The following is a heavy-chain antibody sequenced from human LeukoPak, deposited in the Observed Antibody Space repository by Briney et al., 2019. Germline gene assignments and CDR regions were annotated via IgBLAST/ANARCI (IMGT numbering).Heavy chain of an antibody. J-gene: IGHJ4*02. CDR2: ISGSGGST. V-gene: IGHV3-23*01. CDR3: AKDSFKAVAGSFDY. Sequence: KPGGSLRLSCAASGFTFSSYAMSWVRQAPGKGLEWVSAISGSGGSTYYADSVKGRFTIPRDNSKNTLYLQMNSLRAEDTAVYYCAKDSFKAVAGSFDYWGQGTLVTVSS. CDR1: GFTFSSYA. D-gene: IGHD6-19*01.